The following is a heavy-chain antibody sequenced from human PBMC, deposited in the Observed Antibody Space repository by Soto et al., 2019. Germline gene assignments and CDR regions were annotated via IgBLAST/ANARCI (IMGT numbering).Heavy chain of an antibody. CDR3: AKIGLGYYTLNWFDP. V-gene: IGHV3-11*06. Sequence: GGSLRLSCAASGFTFSDYYMSWIRQAPGKGLEWVSYISSSSSYTNYADSVKGRFTISRDNAKNSLYLQMNSLRAEDTAVYYCAKIGLGYYTLNWFDPWGQGTLVTVSS. CDR2: ISSSSSYT. D-gene: IGHD3-3*01. CDR1: GFTFSDYY. J-gene: IGHJ5*02.